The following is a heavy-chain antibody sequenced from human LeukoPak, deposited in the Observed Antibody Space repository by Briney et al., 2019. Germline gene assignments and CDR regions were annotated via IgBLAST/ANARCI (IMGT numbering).Heavy chain of an antibody. CDR1: GFTVSSNY. CDR3: ARAGAATGPNWFDP. CDR2: IYSGGST. D-gene: IGHD6-13*01. Sequence: GGSLRLSCAASGFTVSSNYMSWVRQAPGKGLEWVSVIYSGGSTYYADSVKGRFTISRDNAKNSLYLQMDGLRVEDTAVYYCARAGAATGPNWFDPWGQGTLVTVSS. V-gene: IGHV3-53*01. J-gene: IGHJ5*02.